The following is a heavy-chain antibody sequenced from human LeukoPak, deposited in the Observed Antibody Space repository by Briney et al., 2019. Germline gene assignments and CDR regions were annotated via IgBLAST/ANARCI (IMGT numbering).Heavy chain of an antibody. Sequence: ASVKVSCKASGYTFTGYYMHWVRQSPGQGLEWMGWINPNSGGTNYAQKFQGRVTMTRDTSISTAYMELSRLRSDDTAVYYCARDIPDIVVVPAAIPGDYWGQGTLVTVSS. D-gene: IGHD2-2*02. CDR1: GYTFTGYY. CDR3: ARDIPDIVVVPAAIPGDY. V-gene: IGHV1-2*02. J-gene: IGHJ4*02. CDR2: INPNSGGT.